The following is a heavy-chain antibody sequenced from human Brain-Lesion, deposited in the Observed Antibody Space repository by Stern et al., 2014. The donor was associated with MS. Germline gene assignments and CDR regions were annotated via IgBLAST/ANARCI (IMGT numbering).Heavy chain of an antibody. CDR2: IWNDGTNK. CDR3: ARDVGYGDYGTLVLGY. CDR1: GFTFSSCV. J-gene: IGHJ4*02. V-gene: IGHV3-33*01. Sequence: DQLVESGGGVVQPGGSLRLSCAASGFTFSSCVMHWVRQAPGKGLEWVALIWNDGTNKFYADSVKGRFTISRGNSQNTLHLQMNSLRVEDTAVYYCARDVGYGDYGTLVLGYWGQGTLVTVSS. D-gene: IGHD4-17*01.